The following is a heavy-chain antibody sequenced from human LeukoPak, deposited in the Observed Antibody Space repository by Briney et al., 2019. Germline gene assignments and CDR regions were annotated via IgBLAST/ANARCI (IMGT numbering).Heavy chain of an antibody. Sequence: SETLSLTCAVYGGSFSGYYWSWIRQPPGKGLEWIGEINHSGSTNYNPSLKSRVTISVDTSKNQFSLKPSSVTAADTAVYYCARGHPTYYYDSSGYSPLFFVWGKGTTVTVSS. J-gene: IGHJ6*04. V-gene: IGHV4-34*01. D-gene: IGHD3-22*01. CDR3: ARGHPTYYYDSSGYSPLFFV. CDR1: GGSFSGYY. CDR2: INHSGST.